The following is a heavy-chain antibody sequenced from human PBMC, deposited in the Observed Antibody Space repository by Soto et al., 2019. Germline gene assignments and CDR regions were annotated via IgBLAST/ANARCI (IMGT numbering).Heavy chain of an antibody. CDR1: GYTFTSYG. D-gene: IGHD3-3*01. V-gene: IGHV1-18*01. Sequence: GASVKVSCKASGYTFTSYGISWVRQAPGQGLEWMGWISAYNGNTNYAQKLQGRVTMTTDTSTSTAYMELRSLRFDDTAVYYCARDASLEWLLSNWFDPWGQGTLVTVSS. CDR3: ARDASLEWLLSNWFDP. J-gene: IGHJ5*02. CDR2: ISAYNGNT.